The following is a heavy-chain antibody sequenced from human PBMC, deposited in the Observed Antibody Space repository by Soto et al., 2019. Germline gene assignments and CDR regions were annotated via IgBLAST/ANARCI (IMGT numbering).Heavy chain of an antibody. Sequence: EVQLLESXXXXXXXXXXLRLSCAASGFTFSSYAMRWVRQAPVKGLEWVSAISGSGGSTYYADSVKGRFTISRDNSKNTLYLQMNSLRAEDTAVYYCARRGSGSYYDYWGQGTLVTVSS. V-gene: IGHV3-23*01. D-gene: IGHD1-26*01. CDR3: ARRGSGSYYDY. CDR2: ISGSGGST. J-gene: IGHJ4*02. CDR1: GFTFSSYA.